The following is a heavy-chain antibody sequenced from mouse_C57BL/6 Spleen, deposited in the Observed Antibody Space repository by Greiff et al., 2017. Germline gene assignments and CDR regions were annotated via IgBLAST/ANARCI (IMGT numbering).Heavy chain of an antibody. V-gene: IGHV1-82*01. J-gene: IGHJ3*01. Sequence: QVQLQQSGPELVKPGASVKISCKASGYAFSSSWMNWVKQRPGKGLEWIGRIYPGDGVTNYNGKFKGKATLTADKSSSTAYMQLSSLTSEDSAVYFCARDGNYETWFAYWGQGTLVTVSA. CDR3: ARDGNYETWFAY. CDR1: GYAFSSSW. CDR2: IYPGDGVT. D-gene: IGHD2-1*01.